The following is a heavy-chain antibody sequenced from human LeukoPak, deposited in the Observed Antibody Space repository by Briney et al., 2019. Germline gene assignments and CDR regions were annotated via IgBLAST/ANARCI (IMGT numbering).Heavy chain of an antibody. CDR3: AREGIYYDSSYFDY. D-gene: IGHD3-22*01. CDR2: ISSSSSCI. V-gene: IGHV3-21*01. J-gene: IGHJ4*02. CDR1: GFTFSSYS. Sequence: GGSLRLSCAASGFTFSSYSMNWVRQAPGKGLEWVSSISSSSSCIYYADSVKGRFTISRDNAKNSLYLQMNSLRAEDTAVYYCAREGIYYDSSYFDYWGQGTLVTVSS.